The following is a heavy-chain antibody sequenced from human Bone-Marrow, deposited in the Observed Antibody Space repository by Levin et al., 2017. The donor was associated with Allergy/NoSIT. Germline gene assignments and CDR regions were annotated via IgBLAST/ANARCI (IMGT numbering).Heavy chain of an antibody. V-gene: IGHV3-66*02. CDR3: ARSQGRSGWSYYYYGMDV. D-gene: IGHD6-19*01. Sequence: AGGSLRLSCAASGFTVSNNYMSWVRQAPGKGLEWVSLIYSGGGTHYADSVKGRFTISRDNSKNTLSLQMNSLRPDDTAVYYCARSQGRSGWSYYYYGMDVWGRGTTLTVSS. CDR2: IYSGGGT. J-gene: IGHJ6*02. CDR1: GFTVSNNY.